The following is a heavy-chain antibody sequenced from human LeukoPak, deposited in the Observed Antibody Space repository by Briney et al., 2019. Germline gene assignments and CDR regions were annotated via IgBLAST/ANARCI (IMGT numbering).Heavy chain of an antibody. CDR1: GYTFTSYG. CDR3: ARDLYGVDFWSGYYSMSYYYGMDV. Sequence: ASVKVSCKASGYTFTSYGISWVRQTPGQGLEWMGWISAYNGNTNYAQKLQGRVTMTRDTSTSTVYMELSSLRSEDTAVYYCARDLYGVDFWSGYYSMSYYYGMDVWGQGTTVTVSS. CDR2: ISAYNGNT. J-gene: IGHJ6*02. V-gene: IGHV1-18*01. D-gene: IGHD3-3*01.